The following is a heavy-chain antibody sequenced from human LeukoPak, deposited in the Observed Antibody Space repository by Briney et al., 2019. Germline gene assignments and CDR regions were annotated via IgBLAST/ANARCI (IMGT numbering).Heavy chain of an antibody. CDR1: GFTFSSYA. V-gene: IGHV3-30-3*01. Sequence: GRSLRLSCAASGFTFSSYAMHWVRQAPGKGLEWVAVISYDGSNKYYADSVKGRFTISRDNSKNTLYLQMNSLRAEDTAVYYCARDSSGYTGYYFDYWGQGTLVTVSS. CDR2: ISYDGSNK. D-gene: IGHD3-22*01. CDR3: ARDSSGYTGYYFDY. J-gene: IGHJ4*02.